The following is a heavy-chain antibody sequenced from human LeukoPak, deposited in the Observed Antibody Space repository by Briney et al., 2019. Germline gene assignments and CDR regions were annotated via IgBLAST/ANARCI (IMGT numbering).Heavy chain of an antibody. CDR2: ISAYNGNT. CDR1: GYTFTSYG. J-gene: IGHJ6*03. D-gene: IGHD1-26*01. V-gene: IGHV1-18*01. Sequence: ASVKVSCKASGYTFTSYGISWVRQAPGQGLEWMGWISAYNGNTNYAQKLQGRVTMTTDTSTSTAYMELRSLRSDDAAVYYCAKRHRRAIVGATTNYYYYMDVWGKGTTVTISS. CDR3: AKRHRRAIVGATTNYYYYMDV.